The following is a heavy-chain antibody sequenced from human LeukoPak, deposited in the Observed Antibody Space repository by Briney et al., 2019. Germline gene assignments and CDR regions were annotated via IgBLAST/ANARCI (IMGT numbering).Heavy chain of an antibody. CDR3: ARDSPYYYDSSGYHSYDDAFDI. Sequence: GGSLRLSCAASGFTFSSYWMSWVRQAPGKGLEWVANIKQDGSEKYYVDSVKGRFTISRDNAKNSLYLQMNSLRAEDTAVYYCARDSPYYYDSSGYHSYDDAFDIWGQGTMVTVSS. V-gene: IGHV3-7*01. J-gene: IGHJ3*02. D-gene: IGHD3-22*01. CDR2: IKQDGSEK. CDR1: GFTFSSYW.